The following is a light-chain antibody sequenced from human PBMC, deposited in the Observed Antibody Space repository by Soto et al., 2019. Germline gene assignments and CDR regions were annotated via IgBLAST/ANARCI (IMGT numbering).Light chain of an antibody. J-gene: IGKJ5*01. Sequence: EIVMSQSPGTLSVSPGERATLSCRASQSVRSNLAWYQQKPGQAPRLLIYGASIRATGIPDRFSGSGSETDFTLTISSLEPEDFAVYYCQQRSYPIPFGQGTRPANK. CDR2: GAS. V-gene: IGKV3D-15*01. CDR1: QSVRSN. CDR3: QQRSYPIP.